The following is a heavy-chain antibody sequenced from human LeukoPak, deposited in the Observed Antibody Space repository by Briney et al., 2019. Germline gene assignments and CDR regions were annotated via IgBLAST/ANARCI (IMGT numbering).Heavy chain of an antibody. V-gene: IGHV3-23*01. Sequence: GGSLRLSCAASGFTFSSYAMSWVRQAPGKGLEWVSAISGSGGSTYYADSVKGRFTISRDNSKNALYLQMNSLRAEDTAVYYCAKDGDSSGYTHFDYWGQGTLVTVSS. J-gene: IGHJ4*02. CDR2: ISGSGGST. CDR1: GFTFSSYA. CDR3: AKDGDSSGYTHFDY. D-gene: IGHD3-22*01.